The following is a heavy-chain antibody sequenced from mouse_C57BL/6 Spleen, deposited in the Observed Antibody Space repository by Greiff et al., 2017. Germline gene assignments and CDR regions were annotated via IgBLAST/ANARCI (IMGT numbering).Heavy chain of an antibody. CDR2: IWSGGST. D-gene: IGHD1-1*01. CDR1: GFSLTSYG. CDR3: ARKAYYYGSSYPAY. V-gene: IGHV2-2*01. J-gene: IGHJ3*01. Sequence: VQLQQSGPGLVQPSQSLSITCTVSGFSLTSYGVHWVRQSPGKGLEWLGVIWSGGSTDYNAAFISRLSISKDNSKSQVFFKMNSLQADDTAIYYCARKAYYYGSSYPAYWGQGTLVTVSA.